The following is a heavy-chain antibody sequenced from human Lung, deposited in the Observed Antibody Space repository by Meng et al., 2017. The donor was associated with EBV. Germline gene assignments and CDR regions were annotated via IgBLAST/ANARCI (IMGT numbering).Heavy chain of an antibody. CDR3: ARVYVWGTNREPFDY. Sequence: QVQRQESCPGLVRPSGTLFLPCTVSCGSISRTNWGSWVRQPPGKGLEWIAEISHSGDTTYNPFLKSRVTISLDKSNNQLSLKLSSVTAADTAVYYCARVYVWGTNREPFDYWGQGTLVTVSS. CDR1: CGSISRTNW. J-gene: IGHJ4*02. CDR2: ISHSGDT. D-gene: IGHD3-16*02. V-gene: IGHV4-4*02.